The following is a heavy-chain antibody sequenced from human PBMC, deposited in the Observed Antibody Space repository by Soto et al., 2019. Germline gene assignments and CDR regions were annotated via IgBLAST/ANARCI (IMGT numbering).Heavy chain of an antibody. CDR2: IYHSGST. CDR3: ASVRGGYYYAMDV. V-gene: IGHV4-4*02. D-gene: IGHD3-10*02. CDR1: GGSISSSNW. Sequence: QVQLQESGPGLVKPSGTLSLTCAVSGGSISSSNWWSWVRQPPGKGLEWIGEIYHSGSTHYNPSLKSRVTISVDKSKNQFSLKLSSVTAAVTAVYYCASVRGGYYYAMDVWGQGTTVTVSS. J-gene: IGHJ6*02.